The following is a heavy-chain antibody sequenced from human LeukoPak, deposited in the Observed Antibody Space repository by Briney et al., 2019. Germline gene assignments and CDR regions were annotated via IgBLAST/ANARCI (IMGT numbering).Heavy chain of an antibody. D-gene: IGHD1-26*01. CDR2: INHSGST. J-gene: IGHJ4*02. CDR1: GGSFSGYY. CDR3: ARDHRYVAGSKFDY. V-gene: IGHV4-34*01. Sequence: SETLSLTCAVYGGSFSGYYWSWIRQPPGKGLEWIGEINHSGSTNYNPSLKSRVTISVDTSKNQFSLKLSSVTAADTAVYYCARDHRYVAGSKFDYWGQGTLVTVSS.